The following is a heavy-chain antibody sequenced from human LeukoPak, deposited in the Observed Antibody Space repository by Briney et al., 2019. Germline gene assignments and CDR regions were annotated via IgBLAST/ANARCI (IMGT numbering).Heavy chain of an antibody. CDR3: ARRNIGATYYFDY. CDR1: GFSFSDYY. V-gene: IGHV3-11*01. CDR2: ISSSSSTI. J-gene: IGHJ4*02. D-gene: IGHD2-15*01. Sequence: KPEGSLRLSCAASGFSFSDYYMNWIRQAPGGGLECVAYISSSSSTIHYADSVKGRFTISRDNAKNSLFLQMNNLRDEDTAIYCARRNIGATYYFDYWGQGTLVTVSS.